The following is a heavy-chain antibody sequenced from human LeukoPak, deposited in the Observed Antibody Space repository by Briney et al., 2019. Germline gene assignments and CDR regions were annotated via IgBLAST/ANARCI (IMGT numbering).Heavy chain of an antibody. CDR2: IYYSGST. CDR3: ASTGRDYYDSSGYYYFDY. J-gene: IGHJ4*02. V-gene: IGHV4-59*01. D-gene: IGHD3-22*01. Sequence: SETLSLTCTVSGGSISSYYWSWIRQPPGKGLEWIGYIYYSGSTNYNPSLKSRVTISVDTSKNQFSLKLSSVTAADTAVYYCASTGRDYYDSSGYYYFDYWGQGTLVTVSS. CDR1: GGSISSYY.